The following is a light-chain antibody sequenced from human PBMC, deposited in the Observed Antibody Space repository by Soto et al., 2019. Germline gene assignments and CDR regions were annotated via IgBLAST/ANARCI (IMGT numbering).Light chain of an antibody. J-gene: IGKJ4*01. Sequence: DIQLTQSPPSLSSSVGDRVTITCQASQDITDFLNWYQYKPGTAPKLLIYDASNLETGVPSRFSGSGSGTHFYITISSLQPEDIATYYCQQYDKMPLSFGGGTKVEI. CDR1: QDITDF. CDR3: QQYDKMPLS. CDR2: DAS. V-gene: IGKV1-33*01.